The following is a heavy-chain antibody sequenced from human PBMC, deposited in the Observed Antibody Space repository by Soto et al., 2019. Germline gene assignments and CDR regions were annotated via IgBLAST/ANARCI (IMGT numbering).Heavy chain of an antibody. CDR3: ARPHWSGGSCTDIRDNWFDP. D-gene: IGHD2-15*01. J-gene: IGHJ5*02. CDR2: INPSGGNT. V-gene: IGHV1-46*01. Sequence: SVKVSCKASGYTLTNYYVHWVRQAPVQGLEWMGIINPSGGNTNYSQKFLGRVTMTSDTSTSTLYLDLNSLRPEDTAVYYCARPHWSGGSCTDIRDNWFDPWGQGTLVTVSS. CDR1: GYTLTNYY.